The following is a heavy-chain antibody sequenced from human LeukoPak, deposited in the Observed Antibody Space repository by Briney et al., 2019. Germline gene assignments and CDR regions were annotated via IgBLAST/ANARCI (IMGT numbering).Heavy chain of an antibody. V-gene: IGHV1-2*02. CDR2: INPNSGGT. CDR3: AKVGFNA. Sequence: ASAKVSCKASGYTFTDYFIHWVRQAPGQGLEWMGWINPNSGGTKYAQKFQGRVTMSRDTSISTAYMELSRLRSDDTAVYYCAKVGFNAWGQGTLVTVSS. J-gene: IGHJ5*02. CDR1: GYTFTDYF.